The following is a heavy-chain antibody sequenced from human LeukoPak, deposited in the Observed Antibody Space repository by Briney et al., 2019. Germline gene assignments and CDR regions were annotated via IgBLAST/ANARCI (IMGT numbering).Heavy chain of an antibody. Sequence: GKSLRLSCAASGFTFSAYGIHWVRQPPGKGLEWVAVISYDGNSRNYADSVKGRFTMSRDNSKNTLYLQMNSLRPEDTAVYYCAKDRGGSTYYPFLSYFFDYCGQGTLATVSS. CDR2: ISYDGNSR. V-gene: IGHV3-30*18. CDR3: AKDRGGSTYYPFLSYFFDY. D-gene: IGHD2-15*01. CDR1: GFTFSAYG. J-gene: IGHJ4*02.